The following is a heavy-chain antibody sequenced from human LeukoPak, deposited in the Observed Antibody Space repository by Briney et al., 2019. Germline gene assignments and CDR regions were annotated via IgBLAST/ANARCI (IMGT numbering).Heavy chain of an antibody. CDR3: AGGYDSSGYKDYYYGMDV. Sequence: GGSLRLSCAASGFTFSSYSMNWVRQAPGRGLEWVSSISSSSSYIYYADSVKGRFTISRDNAKNSLYLQMNSLRAEDTAVYYCAGGYDSSGYKDYYYGMDVWGQGTTVTVSS. D-gene: IGHD3-22*01. CDR2: ISSSSSYI. J-gene: IGHJ6*02. CDR1: GFTFSSYS. V-gene: IGHV3-21*01.